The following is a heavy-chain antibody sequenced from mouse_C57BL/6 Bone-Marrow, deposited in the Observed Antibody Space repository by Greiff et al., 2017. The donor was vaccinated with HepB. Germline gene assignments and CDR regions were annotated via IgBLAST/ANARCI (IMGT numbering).Heavy chain of an antibody. CDR2: ISSGGSYT. Sequence: VQLQQSGGDLVKPGGSLKLSCAASGFTFSSYGMSWVRQTPDKRLEWVATISSGGSYTYYPDSVKGRFTISRDNAKNTLYLQMSSLKSEDTAMYYCARRGYYGSSSWYFDVWGTGTTVTVSS. CDR1: GFTFSSYG. J-gene: IGHJ1*03. CDR3: ARRGYYGSSSWYFDV. V-gene: IGHV5-6*01. D-gene: IGHD1-1*01.